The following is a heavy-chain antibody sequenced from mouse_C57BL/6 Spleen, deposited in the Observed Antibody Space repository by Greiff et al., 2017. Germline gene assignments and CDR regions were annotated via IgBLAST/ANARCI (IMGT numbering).Heavy chain of an antibody. CDR2: IYPGDGDT. CDR1: GYAFSSSW. D-gene: IGHD1-1*01. CDR3: ARGGYYGSSYDNAMDY. Sequence: QVQLKESGPELVKPGASVKISCKASGYAFSSSWMNWVKQRPGKGLEWIGRIYPGDGDTNYNGKFKGKATLTADKSSSTAYMQLSSLTSEDSAVYFCARGGYYGSSYDNAMDYWGQGTSGTVSS. J-gene: IGHJ4*01. V-gene: IGHV1-82*01.